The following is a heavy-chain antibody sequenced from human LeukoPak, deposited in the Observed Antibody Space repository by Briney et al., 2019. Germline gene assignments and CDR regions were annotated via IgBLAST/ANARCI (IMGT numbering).Heavy chain of an antibody. CDR1: GFTVSNNY. CDR2: IYSGNRT. V-gene: IGHV3-66*01. Sequence: PGGSLRLSCAASGFTVSNNYMTWVRQAPGKGLEWVSVIYSGNRTKYADSVKGRFIISRDNSKNTLYLQMNSLRAEDTAVYYCARDPALKRWLQADAFDIWGQGTMVTVSS. CDR3: ARDPALKRWLQADAFDI. D-gene: IGHD5-24*01. J-gene: IGHJ3*02.